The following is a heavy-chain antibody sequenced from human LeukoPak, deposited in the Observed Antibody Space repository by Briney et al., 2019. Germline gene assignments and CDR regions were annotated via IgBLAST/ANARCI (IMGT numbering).Heavy chain of an antibody. CDR2: ISWNSGTI. CDR3: AKVAAYSSGCYDS. J-gene: IGHJ5*01. Sequence: GGSLRLSCAASGFIFNDYAMHWVRQAPGKGLEWVAGISWNSGTIAYADSVKGRFTISRDNAKNSLYLQMNSLRPEDMAFYFCAKVAAYSSGCYDSWGQGTLVTVSS. V-gene: IGHV3-9*03. D-gene: IGHD6-19*01. CDR1: GFIFNDYA.